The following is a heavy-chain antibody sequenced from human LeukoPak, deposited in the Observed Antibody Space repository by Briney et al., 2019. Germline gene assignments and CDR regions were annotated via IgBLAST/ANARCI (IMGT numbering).Heavy chain of an antibody. V-gene: IGHV1-18*01. CDR2: ISAYNGNT. CDR1: GYTFTSYD. Sequence: PSASVKLSCKASGYTFTSYDINWVRQAPGKGLEWMGWISAYNGNTNYAQKLQGRVTMTTDTSTSTAYMELRSLRSDDTAVYYCAIVRISLEPPYYYYMDVWGKGTTVTVSS. CDR3: AIVRISLEPPYYYYMDV. J-gene: IGHJ6*03. D-gene: IGHD1-14*01.